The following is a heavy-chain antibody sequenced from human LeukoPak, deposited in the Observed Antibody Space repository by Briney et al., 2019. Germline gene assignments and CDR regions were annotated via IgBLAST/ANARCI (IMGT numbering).Heavy chain of an antibody. V-gene: IGHV3-64D*09. CDR2: ITYNGGST. D-gene: IGHD5-24*01. Sequence: GGSLRLSCSASGFTFSTSAMHWVRQAPGKGLEYVSFITYNGGSTYNAASVKGRFTISRDNSRNTLYLQMSSLRAEDTAVYHCVKDGGMATIFDFWGQGTLVTVSS. CDR3: VKDGGMATIFDF. J-gene: IGHJ4*02. CDR1: GFTFSTSA.